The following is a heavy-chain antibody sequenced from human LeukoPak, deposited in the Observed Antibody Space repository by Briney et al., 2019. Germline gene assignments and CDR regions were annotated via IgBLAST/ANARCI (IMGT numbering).Heavy chain of an antibody. J-gene: IGHJ4*02. D-gene: IGHD6-6*01. CDR1: GGSISSSSYY. CDR2: IYYSGST. Sequence: PSETLSLTCTVSGGSISSSSYYWGWLRQPPGKGLEWIGSIYYSGSTYYNPSLKSRVTISVDTSKNQFSLKLSSVTAADTAVYYCARDGDFEYSSSSFDYWGQGTLVTVSS. CDR3: ARDGDFEYSSSSFDY. V-gene: IGHV4-39*02.